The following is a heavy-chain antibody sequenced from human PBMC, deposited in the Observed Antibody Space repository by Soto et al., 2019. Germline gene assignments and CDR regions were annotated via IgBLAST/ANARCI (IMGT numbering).Heavy chain of an antibody. CDR1: GYTLTELS. D-gene: IGHD5-18*01. Sequence: ASVKVSCKVSGYTLTELSMHWVRQAPGKGLEWMGGFDPEDGETIYAQKFQGRVTMTEDTSTDTAYMELSSLRSEDTAVYYCATEANASGPIQLSKAFDYWGQGTLVTVS. CDR2: FDPEDGET. J-gene: IGHJ4*02. CDR3: ATEANASGPIQLSKAFDY. V-gene: IGHV1-24*01.